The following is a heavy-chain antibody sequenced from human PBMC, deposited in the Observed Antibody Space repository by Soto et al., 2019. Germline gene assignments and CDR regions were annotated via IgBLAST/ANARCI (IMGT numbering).Heavy chain of an antibody. CDR1: GFTFSSYS. V-gene: IGHV3-48*02. Sequence: GGSLSLSCAASGFTFSSYSMNWVRQAPGKGLEWVSYISSSSSTIYYADSVKGRFTISRDNAKNSLYLQMNSLRDEDTAVYYCARDRRTVTTNYYYGMDVWGQGTTVTVSS. D-gene: IGHD4-17*01. CDR2: ISSSSSTI. CDR3: ARDRRTVTTNYYYGMDV. J-gene: IGHJ6*02.